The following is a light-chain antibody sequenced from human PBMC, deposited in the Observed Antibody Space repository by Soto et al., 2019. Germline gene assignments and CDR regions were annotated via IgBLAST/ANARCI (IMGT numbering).Light chain of an antibody. J-gene: IGKJ1*01. CDR3: QQYARSPFWT. Sequence: EIVLTQSPGTLSLSPGEGATLSCRASQSVSGNYLAWYQQKPGQAPRLLMFGASNRATGIPDRFSGSGSGTDFTLNISRLEPEAFAVYYCQQYARSPFWTFGQGTKVEVK. CDR1: QSVSGNY. V-gene: IGKV3-20*01. CDR2: GAS.